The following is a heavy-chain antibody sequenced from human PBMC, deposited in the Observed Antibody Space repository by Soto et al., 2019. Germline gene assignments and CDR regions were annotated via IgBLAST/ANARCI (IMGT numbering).Heavy chain of an antibody. J-gene: IGHJ4*02. CDR3: ADISRYCTSSNCE. CDR1: GFTFSSYS. V-gene: IGHV3-23*01. D-gene: IGHD2-2*01. Sequence: DVRLLESGGGLVQPGGSLRLSRAASGFTFSSYSMSWVRQAPGKGLEWVSTIGTSASTYYGDSVRGRFTISRDNSRNTLYLQMNSLRAKDTAVYYYADISRYCTSSNCEWGKGTLVTVSS. CDR2: IGTSAST.